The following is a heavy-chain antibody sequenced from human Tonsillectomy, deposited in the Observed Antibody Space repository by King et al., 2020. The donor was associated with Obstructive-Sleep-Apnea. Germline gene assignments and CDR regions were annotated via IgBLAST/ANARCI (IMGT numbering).Heavy chain of an antibody. CDR1: GFTFSSYA. Sequence: VQLVESGGGVVQPGRSLRLSCAASGFTFSSYAMHWVRQAPGKGLEWVAVISYDGSNKYYADSVKGRFTISRANSKNTLYLQMNSLRAEDTAVYYCARGSVVQAAMGYYYYGMDVWGQGTTVTVSS. CDR3: ARGSVVQAAMGYYYYGMDV. J-gene: IGHJ6*02. V-gene: IGHV3-30-3*01. CDR2: ISYDGSNK. D-gene: IGHD2-2*01.